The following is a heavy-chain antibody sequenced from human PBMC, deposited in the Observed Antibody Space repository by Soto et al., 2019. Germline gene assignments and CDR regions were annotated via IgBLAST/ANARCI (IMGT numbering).Heavy chain of an antibody. CDR1: GGTFSSYT. CDR2: IIPILGIA. V-gene: IGHV1-69*02. CDR3: ARGLRTIFGVVITGNWFGP. J-gene: IGHJ5*02. D-gene: IGHD3-3*01. Sequence: SVKVSCKASGGTFSSYTISWVRQAPGQGLEWMGRIIPILGIANYAQKFQGRVTITADKSTSTAYMELSSLRSEDTAVYYCARGLRTIFGVVITGNWFGPWGQGTLVTVSS.